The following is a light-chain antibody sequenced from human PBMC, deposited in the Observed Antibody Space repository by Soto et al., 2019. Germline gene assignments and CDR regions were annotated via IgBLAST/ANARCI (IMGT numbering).Light chain of an antibody. V-gene: IGLV2-14*03. J-gene: IGLJ2*01. Sequence: QSALTQPASVSGSPGQSISISCTGTNSDVGRYDYVSWYQQHPGKAPNLLIYDVTNRPSGVSVCFSGSKSGNTASLTISGLQADDEADYYCCSYTRSTTVAFGTGTKLTVL. CDR1: NSDVGRYDY. CDR2: DVT. CDR3: CSYTRSTTVA.